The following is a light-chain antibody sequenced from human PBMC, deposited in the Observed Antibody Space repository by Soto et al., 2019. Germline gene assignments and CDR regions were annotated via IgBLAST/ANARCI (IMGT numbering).Light chain of an antibody. J-gene: IGLJ1*01. Sequence: QSVLTQPPSVSAAPGQNVTISCSGAGSSLGENALCWYQVLPGAAPRVLIYDIYKRPSGIPDRFSGSTSGPSATLTSTAVKVGDEAGYFWATWGWVLRVFGAGPKVSVL. V-gene: IGLV1-51*01. CDR1: GSSLGENA. CDR2: DIY. CDR3: ATWGWVLRV.